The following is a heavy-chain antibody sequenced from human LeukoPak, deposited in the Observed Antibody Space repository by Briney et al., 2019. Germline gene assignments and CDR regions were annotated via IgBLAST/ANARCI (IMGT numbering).Heavy chain of an antibody. V-gene: IGHV3-30*02. CDR3: GRRGLRVRLITGGLVY. CDR1: GFTFSGYG. J-gene: IGHJ6*01. Sequence: GGSLRLSCAASGFTFSGYGMHWLRQAPGKGLEWVAFIHFDGSNEYYADSVKGRFTISRDNSKNTLYLQMNSLRAEDTAVYCCGRRGLRVRLITGGLVYWGQGGQVSVCS. CDR2: IHFDGSNE. D-gene: IGHD3-22*01.